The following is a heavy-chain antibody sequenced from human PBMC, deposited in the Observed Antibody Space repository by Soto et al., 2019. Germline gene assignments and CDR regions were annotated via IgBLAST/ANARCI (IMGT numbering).Heavy chain of an antibody. D-gene: IGHD1-26*01. CDR1: FSSYG. J-gene: IGHJ6*03. Sequence: FSSYGMTWVRQAPGKGLEWVSTIGGSGGSTNYTDSVKGGFTISRDNSKNTLYLQMNSLRAEDTAVYYCAKKSGPITTTPFYYYYYMDVWGKGTTVTVSS. CDR3: AKKSGPITTTPFYYYYYMDV. V-gene: IGHV3-23*01. CDR2: IGGSGGST.